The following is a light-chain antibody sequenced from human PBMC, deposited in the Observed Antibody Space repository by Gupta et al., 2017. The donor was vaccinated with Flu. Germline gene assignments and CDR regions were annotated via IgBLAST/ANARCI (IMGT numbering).Light chain of an antibody. Sequence: GPLVLSPGESVTLACRAGESVNRNHLAWYQQKPGQAPRLLIYGTSNRAPGIPDRFSGGGSGTDFTLTINRLEPEDSAVFYCHHYGTSPYTFGQGTNLEIK. CDR2: GTS. V-gene: IGKV3-20*01. CDR1: ESVNRNH. J-gene: IGKJ2*01. CDR3: HHYGTSPYT.